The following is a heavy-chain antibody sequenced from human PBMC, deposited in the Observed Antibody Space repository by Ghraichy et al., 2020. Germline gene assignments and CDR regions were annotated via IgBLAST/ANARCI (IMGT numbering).Heavy chain of an antibody. D-gene: IGHD2-15*01. J-gene: IGHJ3*02. CDR1: GGSISSYY. Sequence: SQTLSLTCTVSGGSISSYYWSWIRQPPGKGLEWIGYIYTSGSTNYNPSLKSRVTISVDTSKNQFSLKLSSVTAADTAVYYCARHCSGGSCYPADEYAFDIWGQGTMVTVSS. CDR3: ARHCSGGSCYPADEYAFDI. CDR2: IYTSGST. V-gene: IGHV4-4*09.